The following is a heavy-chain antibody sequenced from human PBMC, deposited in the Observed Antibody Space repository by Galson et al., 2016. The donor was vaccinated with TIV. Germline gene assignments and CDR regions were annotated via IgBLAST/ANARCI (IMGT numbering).Heavy chain of an antibody. D-gene: IGHD5-12*01. CDR3: AKTHDIALTPFDI. V-gene: IGHV3-74*01. CDR1: GFRFNNYW. CDR2: IDSDGRTI. J-gene: IGHJ3*02. Sequence: SLRLSCAASGFRFNNYWMHWVRQAPGMGLVWVSRIDSDGRTISYVDTVTGRFTISRDNAQNTLYLRMNSMRAEDTAVYYCAKTHDIALTPFDIWGQGTMVAVSS.